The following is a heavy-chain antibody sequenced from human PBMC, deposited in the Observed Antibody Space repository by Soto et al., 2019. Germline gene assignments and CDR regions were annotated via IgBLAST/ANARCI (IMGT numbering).Heavy chain of an antibody. V-gene: IGHV1-3*01. Sequence: QVQLVQSGAEVKKPGASVKVSCKASGYTFTSYAMHWVRQAPGQRLEWMGWINAGNGNTKYSQKFQGRVTITRDTSERTANMGLRRLRSEDAAVCCCGRLVLLWFGEPLASWGQGTLVTVSS. J-gene: IGHJ5*02. CDR1: GYTFTSYA. D-gene: IGHD3-10*01. CDR3: GRLVLLWFGEPLAS. CDR2: INAGNGNT.